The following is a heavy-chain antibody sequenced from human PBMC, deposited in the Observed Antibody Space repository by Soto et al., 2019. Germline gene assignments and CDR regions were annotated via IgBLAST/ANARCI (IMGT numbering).Heavy chain of an antibody. CDR3: ARIRGGDQGYYYYMDV. D-gene: IGHD2-21*02. CDR1: GFSLSTSGMC. V-gene: IGHV2-70*11. J-gene: IGHJ6*03. Sequence: SGPTLVNPTQTLTLTCTSSGFSLSTSGMCVSWIRQPPGKALEWLARIDWDDDKYYSTSLKTRLTISKDTSKNQVVLTMTNMDPVDTATYYCARIRGGDQGYYYYMDVWGKGTTVTVSS. CDR2: IDWDDDK.